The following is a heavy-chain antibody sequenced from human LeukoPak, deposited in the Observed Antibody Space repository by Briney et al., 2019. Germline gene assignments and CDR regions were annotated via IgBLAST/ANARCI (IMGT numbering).Heavy chain of an antibody. CDR3: ARRAAAGGIDY. D-gene: IGHD6-13*01. CDR1: GASISSGGYY. V-gene: IGHV4-61*08. CDR2: IYYSGST. J-gene: IGHJ4*02. Sequence: PSETLSLTCTVSGASISSGGYYWSWIRQPPGKGLEWIGYIYYSGSTNYNPSLKSRVTISVDTSKNQFSLKLSSVTAADTAVYYCARRAAAGGIDYWGQGTLVTVSS.